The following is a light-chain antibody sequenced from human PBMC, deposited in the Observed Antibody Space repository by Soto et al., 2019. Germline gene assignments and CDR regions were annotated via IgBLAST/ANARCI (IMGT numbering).Light chain of an antibody. Sequence: EIVMTQSPATLSVSPGERATLSCRASQSVSSNLAWYQQKPGQAPRLLIYGASTRGTGIPARFSGSGSRTEFTLTISSLQSEDFAVYYCQQYNNWPPWTFGQGTKVEIK. CDR2: GAS. V-gene: IGKV3-15*01. CDR1: QSVSSN. J-gene: IGKJ1*01. CDR3: QQYNNWPPWT.